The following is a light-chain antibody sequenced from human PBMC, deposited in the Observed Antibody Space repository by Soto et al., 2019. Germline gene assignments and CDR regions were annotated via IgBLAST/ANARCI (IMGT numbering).Light chain of an antibody. J-gene: IGLJ2*01. CDR1: SSDDGAYKY. CDR3: SSYGGSNNFVV. CDR2: EVN. V-gene: IGLV2-8*01. Sequence: QSALAQPPSASGSPGQSVTISCTGTSSDDGAYKYVSWYQQHPGKAPKLIVYEVNKRPSGVPDRFSGSKSGNTASLTVSGLQAEDEADYYCSSYGGSNNFVVVGGGTKLTVL.